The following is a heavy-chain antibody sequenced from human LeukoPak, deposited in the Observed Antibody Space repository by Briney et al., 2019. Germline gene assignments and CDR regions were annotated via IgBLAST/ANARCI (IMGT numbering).Heavy chain of an antibody. D-gene: IGHD2-2*01. CDR1: GGSISSSSYY. CDR2: IYYSGST. CDR3: ARAYHNWYFDL. Sequence: PSETLSLTCTVSGGSISSSSYYWGWIRQPPGKGLEWIGNIYYSGSTYYNPSLKSRVTISIDTSKNQFSLRLTSVTAADTAVYYCARAYHNWYFDLWGRGTLVTVSS. J-gene: IGHJ2*01. V-gene: IGHV4-39*07.